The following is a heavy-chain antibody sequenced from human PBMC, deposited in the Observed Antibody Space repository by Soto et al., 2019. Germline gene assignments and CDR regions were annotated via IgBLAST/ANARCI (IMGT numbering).Heavy chain of an antibody. Sequence: SETLSLTCAVSGASIRSSDWWSWVRQSPGKGLEWIGEIYHGGSTTYNPFLESRLSMSIDKSKNQFSLKLTSVTAADTAVYFCAGTLGVEAARRGYYIDSWGQGTLVTVSS. CDR1: GASIRSSDW. D-gene: IGHD3-3*01. CDR2: IYHGGST. CDR3: AGTLGVEAARRGYYIDS. J-gene: IGHJ4*02. V-gene: IGHV4-4*02.